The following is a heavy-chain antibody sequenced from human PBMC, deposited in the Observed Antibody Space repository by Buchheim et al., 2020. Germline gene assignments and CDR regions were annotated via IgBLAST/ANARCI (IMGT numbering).Heavy chain of an antibody. Sequence: EVQLLESGGGLVQPGGSLRLSCAASGFTFSSYAMSWVRQAPGKGLEWVSAISGSGGSTYYATSVKGRITISRDNSKNTLYLQMNSLRAEDTAVYYCAKDLLWHTNIAAAGPGYWGQGTL. J-gene: IGHJ4*02. CDR3: AKDLLWHTNIAAAGPGY. V-gene: IGHV3-23*01. CDR2: ISGSGGST. CDR1: GFTFSSYA. D-gene: IGHD6-13*01.